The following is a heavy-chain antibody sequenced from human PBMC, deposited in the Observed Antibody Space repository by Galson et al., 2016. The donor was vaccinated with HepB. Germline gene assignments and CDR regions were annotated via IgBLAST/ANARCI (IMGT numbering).Heavy chain of an antibody. D-gene: IGHD4-17*01. V-gene: IGHV4-39*01. CDR2: VCYSGTT. J-gene: IGHJ4*02. CDR3: ARHHPPIYDYGDLFDY. Sequence: TLSLTCSVSTGSISSISSQDCWGWIRQSPGKGLEWIGSVCYSGTTYHNPSLKSRLLISIETSKNQISLKLTSVTAADTAVYHCARHHPPIYDYGDLFDYWGQGVLVTVS. CDR1: TGSISSISSQDC.